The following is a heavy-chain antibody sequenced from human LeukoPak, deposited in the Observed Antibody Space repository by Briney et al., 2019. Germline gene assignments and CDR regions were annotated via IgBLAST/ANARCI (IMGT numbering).Heavy chain of an antibody. Sequence: QPGGSLRLSCAASGFTVSSNYMSWVRQAPGEGLEWVSAISGSGGSTYYADSVKGRFTISRDNSKNTLYLQTNSLRAEDTAVYYCAKDPYYDSSGYLWLLLFDYWGQGTLVTVSS. CDR3: AKDPYYDSSGYLWLLLFDY. J-gene: IGHJ4*02. D-gene: IGHD3-22*01. CDR1: GFTVSSNY. CDR2: ISGSGGST. V-gene: IGHV3-23*01.